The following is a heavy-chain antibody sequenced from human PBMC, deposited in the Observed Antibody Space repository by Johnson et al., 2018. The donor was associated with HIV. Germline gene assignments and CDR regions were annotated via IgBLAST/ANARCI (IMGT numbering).Heavy chain of an antibody. CDR2: IVSDVSSA. D-gene: IGHD3-10*01. J-gene: IGHJ3*02. CDR1: GFTFSPYW. CDR3: TTGVFHAFDM. V-gene: IGHV3-74*02. Sequence: VQLVESGGGVVRPGGSLRLSCAASGFTFSPYWVHWVRQAPGQGLVWVSRIVSDVSSAIYTDSVTGRFIISRDNTKNTVYLQMNSLRAEDTAVYYCTTGVFHAFDMWGQGTMVTVSS.